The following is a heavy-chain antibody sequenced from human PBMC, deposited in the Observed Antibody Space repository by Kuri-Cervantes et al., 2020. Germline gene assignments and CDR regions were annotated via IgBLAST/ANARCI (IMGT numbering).Heavy chain of an antibody. J-gene: IGHJ4*02. V-gene: IGHV3-30*18. Sequence: GESLKISCAASGFTFSSYGMHWVRQAPGKGLEWVAVISYDGSNKYYADSVKGRFTISRDNSKNTLYLQMNSLRAEDTAVYYCAKDTTHYCSTTSCIPWGFHYWGRGTLVTVSS. CDR3: AKDTTHYCSTTSCIPWGFHY. CDR1: GFTFSSYG. CDR2: ISYDGSNK. D-gene: IGHD2-2*01.